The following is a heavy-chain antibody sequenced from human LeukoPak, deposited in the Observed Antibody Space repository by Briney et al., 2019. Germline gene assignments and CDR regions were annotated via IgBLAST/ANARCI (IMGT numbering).Heavy chain of an antibody. D-gene: IGHD3-22*01. CDR2: IIPIFGTA. CDR1: GGTFSSYA. Sequence: SVKVSCKASGGTFSSYATSWVRQAPGQGLEWMGRIIPIFGTANYAQKFQGRVTITADKSTSTAYMELSSLRSEDTAVYYCARDLEYYYDVWGQGTLVTVSS. CDR3: ARDLEYYYDV. V-gene: IGHV1-69*06. J-gene: IGHJ4*02.